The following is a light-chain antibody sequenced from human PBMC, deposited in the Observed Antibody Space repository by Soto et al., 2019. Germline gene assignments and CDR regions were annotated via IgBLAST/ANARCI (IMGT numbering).Light chain of an antibody. J-gene: IGKJ1*01. CDR3: QQYDTYWT. CDR1: QSINNW. Sequence: DIQMTQSPCTLSASVRDRVTITCRASQSINNWLAWYQQKPGKAPKLLSYKASNLDIGVPSRFSGSGSGTEFTLTISSLQPDDFATYYCQQYDTYWTFGQGTKVEIK. V-gene: IGKV1-5*03. CDR2: KAS.